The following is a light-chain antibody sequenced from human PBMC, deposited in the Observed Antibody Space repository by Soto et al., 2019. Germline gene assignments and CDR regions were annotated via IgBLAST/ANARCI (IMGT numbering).Light chain of an antibody. CDR1: GDPIGPYNF. Sequence: QSVLTQPASVSGSPGKAVPISGTATGDPIGPYNFVSWDQQHPGKAPKLMLYDVNIRPSGVSNRFSGSKSGNTASLTISGLQAEDEADYYCTSWTTSTTMIFGGGTKVTVL. J-gene: IGLJ2*01. V-gene: IGLV2-14*03. CDR2: DVN. CDR3: TSWTTSTTMI.